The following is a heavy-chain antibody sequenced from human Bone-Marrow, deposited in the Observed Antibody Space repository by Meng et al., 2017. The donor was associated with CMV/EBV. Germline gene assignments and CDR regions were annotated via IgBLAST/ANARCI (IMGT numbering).Heavy chain of an antibody. CDR1: GFTFSSYS. Sequence: GESLKISCAASGFTFSSYSMNWVRQAPGKGLEWVSAISGSGGSTYYADSVKGRFTISRDNSKNTLYLQMNSLRAEDTAVYYCAKDPSITMVRGAPGYWGQGTLVTVSS. CDR2: ISGSGGST. CDR3: AKDPSITMVRGAPGY. V-gene: IGHV3-23*01. D-gene: IGHD3-10*01. J-gene: IGHJ4*02.